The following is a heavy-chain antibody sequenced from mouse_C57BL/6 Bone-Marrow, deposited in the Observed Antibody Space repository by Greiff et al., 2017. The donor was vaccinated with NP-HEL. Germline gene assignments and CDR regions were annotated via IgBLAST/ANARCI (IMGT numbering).Heavy chain of an antibody. CDR1: GFNIKDDY. CDR2: IDPENGDT. J-gene: IGHJ1*03. D-gene: IGHD2-4*01. V-gene: IGHV14-4*01. CDR3: TTRAYYDYDGWYFDV. Sequence: VHVKQSGAELVRPGASVKLSCTASGFNIKDDYMHWVKQRPEQGLEWIGWIDPENGDTEYASKFQGKATITADTSSNTAYLQLSSLTSEDTAVYYCTTRAYYDYDGWYFDVWGTGTTVTVSS.